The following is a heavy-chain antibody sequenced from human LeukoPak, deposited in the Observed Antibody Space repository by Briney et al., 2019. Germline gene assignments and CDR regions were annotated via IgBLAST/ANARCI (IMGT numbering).Heavy chain of an antibody. V-gene: IGHV4-59*01. D-gene: IGHD3-3*01. CDR1: GGSISSYY. Sequence: SETLSLTCTVSGGSISSYYWSWIRQPPGKGLEWIGYIYYSGSTNYNPSLKSRVTISVDTSKNQFSLKLSSVTAADTAVYYCARTGGITIFGVAPQNRFDPWGQGTLVTVSS. J-gene: IGHJ5*02. CDR3: ARTGGITIFGVAPQNRFDP. CDR2: IYYSGST.